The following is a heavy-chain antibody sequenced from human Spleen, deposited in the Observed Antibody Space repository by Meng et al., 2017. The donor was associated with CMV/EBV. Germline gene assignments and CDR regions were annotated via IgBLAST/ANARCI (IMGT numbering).Heavy chain of an antibody. CDR3: ARAPKVVTPYDY. CDR2: INPNSGGT. CDR1: GYTFTSYD. J-gene: IGHJ4*02. V-gene: IGHV1-2*02. Sequence: ASVKVSCKASGYTFTSYDINWVRQATGQGLEWMGWINPNSGGTNYTQKFQGRVTMTRDTSISTAYMELSRLRSDDTAVYYCARAPKVVTPYDYWGQGTLVTVSS. D-gene: IGHD4-23*01.